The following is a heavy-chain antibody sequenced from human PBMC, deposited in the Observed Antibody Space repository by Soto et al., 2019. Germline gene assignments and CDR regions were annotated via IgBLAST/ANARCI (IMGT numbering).Heavy chain of an antibody. J-gene: IGHJ6*03. D-gene: IGHD2-8*01. CDR3: ARGAPLMVYAEISWYYYYMDV. Sequence: GGSLRLSCAASGFTFSSYSMNWVRQAPGKGLEWVSSISSSSSYIYYADSVKGRFTISRDNAKNSLYLQMNSLRAEDTAVYYCARGAPLMVYAEISWYYYYMDVWGKGTTVTVSS. CDR2: ISSSSSYI. V-gene: IGHV3-21*01. CDR1: GFTFSSYS.